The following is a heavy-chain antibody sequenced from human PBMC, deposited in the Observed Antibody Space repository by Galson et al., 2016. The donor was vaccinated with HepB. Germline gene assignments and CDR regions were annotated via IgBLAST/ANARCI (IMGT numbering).Heavy chain of an antibody. J-gene: IGHJ4*02. D-gene: IGHD1-14*01. CDR2: VYSGGNS. Sequence: SETLSLTCRVSGVSVSNNNYYWGWNRQSPGKGLEWVGSVYSGGNSYYKSSLKSRITISVDTSQNQVSLTMKSVTAADTAFYYCVSGRPFSARDYWGPGTLVTVAS. CDR1: GVSVSNNNYY. V-gene: IGHV4-39*01. CDR3: VSGRPFSARDY.